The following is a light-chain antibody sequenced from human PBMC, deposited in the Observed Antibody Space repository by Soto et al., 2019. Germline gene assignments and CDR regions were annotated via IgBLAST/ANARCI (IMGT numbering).Light chain of an antibody. J-gene: IGKJ4*01. CDR2: GAS. CDR3: QQYGSSLFT. Sequence: EIVLTQSPGTLSLSPAERATLSCRASQSVSSSYLAWYQQKPGQAPRLLIYGASSRATGIPDRFSGSGSGTDFTLTISRLEPEDFAVYYCQQYGSSLFTFGGGTKVDI. CDR1: QSVSSSY. V-gene: IGKV3-20*01.